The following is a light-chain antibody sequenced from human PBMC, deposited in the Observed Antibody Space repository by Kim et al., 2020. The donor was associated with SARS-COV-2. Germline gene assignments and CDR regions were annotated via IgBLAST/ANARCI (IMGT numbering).Light chain of an antibody. V-gene: IGLV3-21*04. CDR1: NIGSYG. CDR3: QLWDTSGAYGV. Sequence: APGETARMTCGGNNIGSYGVPWYQQKPGHAPVPVISFDSDRPSGIPERFSGSNSRNTATLTISRVEVEDEADYYCQLWDTSGAYGVFGGGTQLTVL. CDR2: FDS. J-gene: IGLJ3*02.